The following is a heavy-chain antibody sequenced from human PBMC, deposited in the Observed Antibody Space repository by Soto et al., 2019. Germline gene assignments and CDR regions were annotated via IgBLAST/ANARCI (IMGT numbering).Heavy chain of an antibody. CDR1: GFSFSIYS. V-gene: IGHV3-48*01. J-gene: IGHJ3*01. D-gene: IGHD2-21*02. CDR2: MTSDSKTI. Sequence: PGGSLRLSCEASGFSFSIYSMNWVRQAPGKGLEWVSYMTSDSKTIHYADSVKGRFTIFRDNAKNSLYLQMSSLRAEDTAVYYCARGVTYGFDAWGQGTMVTVSS. CDR3: ARGVTYGFDA.